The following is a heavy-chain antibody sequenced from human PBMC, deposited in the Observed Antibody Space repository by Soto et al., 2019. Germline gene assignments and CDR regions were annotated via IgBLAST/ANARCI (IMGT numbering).Heavy chain of an antibody. CDR3: ARYSRVRYSSGWYYDY. Sequence: QITLKESGPTLVKPTQTLTLTCTFSGFSLSTSGVGVGWIRQPPGKALEWLALIYWNDDKRYSPSLKSRLTIPNDASKSQVVLTITNMDPVDTATYYCARYSRVRYSSGWYYDYWGQGTLVTVSS. V-gene: IGHV2-5*01. D-gene: IGHD6-19*01. J-gene: IGHJ4*02. CDR2: IYWNDDK. CDR1: GFSLSTSGVG.